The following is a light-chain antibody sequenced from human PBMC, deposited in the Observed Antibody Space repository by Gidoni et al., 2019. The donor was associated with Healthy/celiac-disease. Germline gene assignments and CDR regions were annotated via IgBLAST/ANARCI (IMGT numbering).Light chain of an antibody. J-gene: IGKJ2*01. CDR1: QSVNSNY. CDR3: QQYGSSLYT. Sequence: IVFTQSPGTLSLSPGERATLSCRASQSVNSNYLGWYQQKPGQAPRLLLYGASSRATGIPERFSGSGCGTDFTLTISRLEPEDFAMYYCQQYGSSLYTFGQGTKLEIK. V-gene: IGKV3-20*01. CDR2: GAS.